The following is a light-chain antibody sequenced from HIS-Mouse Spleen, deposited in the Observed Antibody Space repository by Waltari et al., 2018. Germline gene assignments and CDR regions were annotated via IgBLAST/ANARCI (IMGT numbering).Light chain of an antibody. CDR1: SLRSYY. V-gene: IGLV3-19*01. Sequence: SSELTQDPAVSVALGQTVRITCQGDSLRSYYASWYQQKPGQAPVLVIYGKNNRHSGITDRFSGCSSGNTASLTITGAQAEDEAEYYCNSRDSSGNHWVFGGGTKLTVL. J-gene: IGLJ3*02. CDR3: NSRDSSGNHWV. CDR2: GKN.